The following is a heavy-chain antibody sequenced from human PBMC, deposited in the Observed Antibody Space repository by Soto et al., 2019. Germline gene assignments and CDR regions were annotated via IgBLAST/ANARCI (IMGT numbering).Heavy chain of an antibody. CDR3: ATSEVVVVAATPGDY. CDR1: GFTFSSYA. V-gene: IGHV3-23*01. Sequence: EVQLLESGGGLVQPGGSLRLSCAASGFTFSSYAMSWVRQAPGKGLEWVSAISGSGGSTYYADSVKGRFTISSDNSKNTLYLQMNSLRAEDTAVYYCATSEVVVVAATPGDYWGQGTLVTVSS. J-gene: IGHJ4*02. D-gene: IGHD2-15*01. CDR2: ISGSGGST.